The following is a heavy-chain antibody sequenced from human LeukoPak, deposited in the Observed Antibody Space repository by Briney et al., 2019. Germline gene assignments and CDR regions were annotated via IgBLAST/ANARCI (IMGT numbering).Heavy chain of an antibody. CDR3: ARGPSRVTMVRGLASHWFDP. V-gene: IGHV1-8*01. D-gene: IGHD3-10*01. CDR2: MNPNSGNT. CDR1: GYTFTSYD. Sequence: GASVKVSCKASGYTFTSYDINWVRQDTGQGLEWMGWMNPNSGNTGYAQKFQGRVTMTRNTSISTAYMELSSLRSEDTAVYYCARGPSRVTMVRGLASHWFDPWGQGTLVTVSS. J-gene: IGHJ5*02.